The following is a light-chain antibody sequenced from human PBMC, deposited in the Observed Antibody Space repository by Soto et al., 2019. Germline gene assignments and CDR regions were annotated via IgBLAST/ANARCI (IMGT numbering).Light chain of an antibody. V-gene: IGKV1-5*03. CDR3: QQYESFSS. J-gene: IGKJ4*01. CDR2: QTS. CDR1: QSVSKW. Sequence: DIQMTQSPSTVSASVGDRVTITCRASQSVSKWLAWYQQKAGKAPKLLIYQTSTLQSGVPSRFSGSGSGTDFTLTISTLQTDYSATYYCQQYESFSSFGGGTKVEIK.